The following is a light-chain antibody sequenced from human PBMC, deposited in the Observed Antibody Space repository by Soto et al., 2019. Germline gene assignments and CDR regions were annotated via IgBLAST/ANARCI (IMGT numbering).Light chain of an antibody. J-gene: IGLJ7*01. Sequence: QSVLTQPPSVSGAPGQRVTISCTGISSNSGANYDVHWYQQVPGTAPKLLIYGNTHRPSGGPDRFSGSKSGTSASLAITALRAEDEATYYCQSYDRGLRGSVFGGGTQLTVL. V-gene: IGLV1-40*01. CDR3: QSYDRGLRGSV. CDR1: SSNSGANYD. CDR2: GNT.